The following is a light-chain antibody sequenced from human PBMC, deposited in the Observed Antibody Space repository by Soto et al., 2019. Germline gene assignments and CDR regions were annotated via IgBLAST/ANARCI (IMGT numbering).Light chain of an antibody. Sequence: SYELTQPPSVSVSPGQTARITCSGDALPKQYAYWYQQKPGQAPVLVIYKDSERPSGITERFSGSSSGTTVTLTISGVQAEEEADYYCQSADSSGTYPDVFGTGTKLTVL. J-gene: IGLJ1*01. V-gene: IGLV3-25*02. CDR3: QSADSSGTYPDV. CDR1: ALPKQY. CDR2: KDS.